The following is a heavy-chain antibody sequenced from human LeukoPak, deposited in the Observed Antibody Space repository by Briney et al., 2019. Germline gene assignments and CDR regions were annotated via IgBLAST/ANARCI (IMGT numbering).Heavy chain of an antibody. V-gene: IGHV3-64D*06. CDR3: RAAGTSERDY. CDR1: GFIFGHYV. J-gene: IGHJ4*02. CDR2: ISSNGDLT. D-gene: IGHD6-13*01. Sequence: PGGSLTLSCTASGFIFGHYVMTWVRQAPGKGLEYVSAISSNGDLTYYADSVKGRFTISRDNSKNTLYLRMSSLRADDTAVYYCRAAGTSERDYWGQGTLVTVSS.